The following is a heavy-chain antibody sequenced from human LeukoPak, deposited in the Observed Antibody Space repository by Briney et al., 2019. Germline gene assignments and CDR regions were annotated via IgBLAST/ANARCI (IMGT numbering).Heavy chain of an antibody. J-gene: IGHJ3*02. V-gene: IGHV4-59*01. Sequence: SETLSLTCTVSSGSTSGYYWSWIRQPPGKGLEWIGYSYYSGSTSYSPSLESRVTILVDTSKNQFSLKLTYVTPADTAVYYCARVRLGVGDAFDIWGQGTMVTVST. CDR1: SGSTSGYY. D-gene: IGHD3-10*01. CDR2: SYYSGST. CDR3: ARVRLGVGDAFDI.